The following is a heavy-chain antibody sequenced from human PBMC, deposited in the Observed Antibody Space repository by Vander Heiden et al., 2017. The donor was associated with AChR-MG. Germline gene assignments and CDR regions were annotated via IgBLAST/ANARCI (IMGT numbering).Heavy chain of an antibody. CDR3: ARAGYSYGGYYYYYGMDV. CDR2: IIPIFATA. J-gene: IGHJ6*02. CDR1: GGTLSSYA. V-gene: IGHV1-69*01. D-gene: IGHD5-18*01. Sequence: QVQLVQSGAEVKKPGSPVTVSCKASGGTLSSYAISWVRQAPGQGLEWMGGIIPIFATANYAQKFQGRVTITADESTSTAYMELSSLRSEDTAVYYCARAGYSYGGYYYYYGMDVWGQGTTVTVSS.